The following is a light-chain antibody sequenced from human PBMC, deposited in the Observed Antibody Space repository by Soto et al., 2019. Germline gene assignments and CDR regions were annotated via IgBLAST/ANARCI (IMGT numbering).Light chain of an antibody. V-gene: IGKV1-27*01. CDR1: QDIRNY. Sequence: DIQMTQSPSSLSASVGDRVTITCRASQDIRNYLAWYQQKPGKVPKLLIFSTSTLQLGVPSRFSGSGSGTDFTLTISSLQPEDVATYYCQKYDSAPMTFGGGTKVDIK. CDR2: STS. CDR3: QKYDSAPMT. J-gene: IGKJ4*01.